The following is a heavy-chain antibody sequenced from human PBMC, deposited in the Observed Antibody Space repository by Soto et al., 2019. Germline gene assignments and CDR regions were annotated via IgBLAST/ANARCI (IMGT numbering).Heavy chain of an antibody. V-gene: IGHV4-39*07. Sequence: PXETLSLTCTVSGGSISSSSYYWGWIRQPPGKGLEWIGSIYYSVSTNYNPSLKSRVTISVDTSKNQFSLKLSSVTAADTAVYYCASSHAGAHITAAVHWGQGTLVTSPQ. CDR2: IYYSVST. D-gene: IGHD6-13*01. CDR1: GGSISSSSYY. J-gene: IGHJ4*02. CDR3: ASSHAGAHITAAVH.